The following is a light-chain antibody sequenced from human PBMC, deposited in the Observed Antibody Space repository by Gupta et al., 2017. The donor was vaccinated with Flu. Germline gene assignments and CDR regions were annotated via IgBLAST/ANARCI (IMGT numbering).Light chain of an antibody. J-gene: IGLJ1*01. CDR1: SSNIGAGFD. Sequence: QSVLPPPPSVSGAPGQGVTISCTGSSSNIGAGFDVHWYQQLPGTAPKLLIYGDNNRPSGVPDRFAGSKSGTSASLAITGLQAEDEANYYCQAYDSSLSGPYVFGTGTKVTVL. V-gene: IGLV1-40*01. CDR2: GDN. CDR3: QAYDSSLSGPYV.